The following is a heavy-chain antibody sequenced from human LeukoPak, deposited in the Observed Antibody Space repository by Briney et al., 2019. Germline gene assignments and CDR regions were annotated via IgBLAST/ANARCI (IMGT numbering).Heavy chain of an antibody. CDR1: GGTFSSYA. CDR3: ARCKWGSPQDY. V-gene: IGHV1-18*01. CDR2: ISSYNGNT. D-gene: IGHD7-27*01. J-gene: IGHJ4*02. Sequence: ASVKVSCKASGGTFSSYAISWVRQAPGQGLEWMGWISSYNGNTHYAQKLQGRVTMTTDTSTSTAYLELISLRSDDTAVYYCARCKWGSPQDYWGQGTLVTVSS.